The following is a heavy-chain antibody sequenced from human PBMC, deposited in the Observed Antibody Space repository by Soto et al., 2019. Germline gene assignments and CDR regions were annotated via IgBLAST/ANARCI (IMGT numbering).Heavy chain of an antibody. D-gene: IGHD3-22*01. V-gene: IGHV4-30-4*01. CDR1: GGSISSGDYY. J-gene: IGHJ6*02. Sequence: QVQLQESGPGLVKPSQTLSLTCTVSGGSISSGDYYWSWIRQPPGKGLEWIGYIYYSGSTYSTPSLKIRFTLSVDTSTNQFSLNLSSVTAADTAVYYCARARLGSGYRYGMDVWGQGTTVTVSS. CDR3: ARARLGSGYRYGMDV. CDR2: IYYSGST.